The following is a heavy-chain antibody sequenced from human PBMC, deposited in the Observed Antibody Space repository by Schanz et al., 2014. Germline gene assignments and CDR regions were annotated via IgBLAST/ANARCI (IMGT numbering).Heavy chain of an antibody. CDR2: ISYDGTYK. V-gene: IGHV3-30*04. Sequence: QVQLVESGGGVVQPGRSLRLSCAASGFTFRTYALHWVRQAPGKGLEWVAIISYDGTYKYYADSVKGRFSISRDNSRNTVFLQMNSLRPEDTAVYYCAKEGSIYWDRSVDYWGQGTLVTVSS. CDR1: GFTFRTYA. D-gene: IGHD1-26*01. J-gene: IGHJ4*02. CDR3: AKEGSIYWDRSVDY.